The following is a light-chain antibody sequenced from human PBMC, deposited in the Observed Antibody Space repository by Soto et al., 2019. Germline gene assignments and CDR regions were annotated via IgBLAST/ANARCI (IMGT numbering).Light chain of an antibody. CDR3: QVWASTAEFFV. J-gene: IGLJ1*01. V-gene: IGLV3-21*02. Sequence: SYELTQPPLVSVAPGQTAKITCGGDKIGSKIVHWYKQTPGQAPVAVVFDATGRTSGIPDRISASRSGDTATLTISRVDAGDEADYYCQVWASTAEFFVFGSGTKVTVL. CDR1: KIGSKI. CDR2: DAT.